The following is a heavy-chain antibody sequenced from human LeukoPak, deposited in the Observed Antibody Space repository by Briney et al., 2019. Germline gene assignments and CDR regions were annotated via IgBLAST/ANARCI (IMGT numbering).Heavy chain of an antibody. CDR1: GGSISSGSYY. J-gene: IGHJ4*02. Sequence: SETLSLTCTVSGGSISSGSYYWSWIRQPPGKGLEWIGYIYYSGSTNYNPSLKSRVTISVDTSKNQFSLKLSSVTAADTAVYYCAREWQLVPRYELGYWGQGTLVTVSS. D-gene: IGHD6-6*01. V-gene: IGHV4-61*01. CDR3: AREWQLVPRYELGY. CDR2: IYYSGST.